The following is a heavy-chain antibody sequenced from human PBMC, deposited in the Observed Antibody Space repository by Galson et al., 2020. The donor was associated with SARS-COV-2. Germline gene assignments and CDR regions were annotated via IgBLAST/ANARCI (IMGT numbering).Heavy chain of an antibody. CDR1: GFIFSHYE. CDR3: LRRIRRQFDF. CDR2: ISPSGDHI. Sequence: GGSLRLPCAASGFIFSHYEMHWVRPTPDKGLEWISTISPSGDHIWSPDSVKGRFTISRDNARNLVFLQMSSLRADDTALYYCLRRIRRQFDFWGQGTLVTVSS. J-gene: IGHJ4*02. V-gene: IGHV3-48*03.